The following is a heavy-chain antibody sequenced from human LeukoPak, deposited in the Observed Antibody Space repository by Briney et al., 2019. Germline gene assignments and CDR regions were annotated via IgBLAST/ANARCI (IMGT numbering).Heavy chain of an antibody. J-gene: IGHJ5*02. CDR1: GYTFISYG. D-gene: IGHD1-1*01. V-gene: IGHV1-18*01. Sequence: ASVKVSCKASGYTFISYGITWVRQAPGQGLGWMGWISGYNGNTNYEPTFQGRVTMTTDTTPSTAYMELRSPKSDDTAVYYSAREVEMGTTWFDHWGEGTLVSVSS. CDR2: ISGYNGNT. CDR3: AREVEMGTTWFDH.